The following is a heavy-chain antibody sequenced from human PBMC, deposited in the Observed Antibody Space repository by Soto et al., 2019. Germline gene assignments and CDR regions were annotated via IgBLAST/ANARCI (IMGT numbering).Heavy chain of an antibody. CDR2: IIPILGIA. D-gene: IGHD1-26*01. CDR3: ARVGSMYYYGMDV. J-gene: IGHJ6*02. Sequence: QVQLVQSGAEVKKRGSSVKVSCKASGGTFSSYTISWVRQAPGQGLEWMGRIIPILGIANYAQKFQGRVTITADKSTSTAYMELSSLRSEDTAVYYCARVGSMYYYGMDVWGQGTTVTVSS. CDR1: GGTFSSYT. V-gene: IGHV1-69*02.